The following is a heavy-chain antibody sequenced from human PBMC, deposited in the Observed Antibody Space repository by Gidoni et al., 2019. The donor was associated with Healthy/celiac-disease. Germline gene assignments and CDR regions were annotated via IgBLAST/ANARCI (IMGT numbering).Heavy chain of an antibody. J-gene: IGHJ4*02. Sequence: QVQLVESGGGVVQPGRSLRLSCAASGFTFSSDGMHWVRQAPGKGLEWVAVIWYDGSNKYYADSVKGRFTISRDNSKNTLYLQMNSLRAEDTAVYYCARDSSHGGYYYPHDYWGQGTLVTVSS. D-gene: IGHD3-22*01. V-gene: IGHV3-33*01. CDR1: GFTFSSDG. CDR3: ARDSSHGGYYYPHDY. CDR2: IWYDGSNK.